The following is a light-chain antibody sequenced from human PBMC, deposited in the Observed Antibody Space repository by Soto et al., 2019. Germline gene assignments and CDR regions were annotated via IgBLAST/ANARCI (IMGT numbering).Light chain of an antibody. J-gene: IGKJ1*01. Sequence: DIQLTQSPSSLSASVGDRVTITCRASQGISSNLAWYQQKPGRAPKLLIFGASTLQSGVPSRFSGSGSGTDFTLTISSLQPEDFATYFCQQLNSYPPWTFGQGTKVEIK. V-gene: IGKV1-9*01. CDR3: QQLNSYPPWT. CDR1: QGISSN. CDR2: GAS.